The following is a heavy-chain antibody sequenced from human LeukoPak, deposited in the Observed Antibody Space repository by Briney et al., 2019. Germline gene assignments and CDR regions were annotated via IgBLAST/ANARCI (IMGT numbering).Heavy chain of an antibody. CDR2: IYYTGST. J-gene: IGHJ4*02. Sequence: SETLSLTCTVSGGSIGSYYWSWIRQPPGKGLEWVGYIYYTGSTTYNPSLKSRLTIPLDASKNQFSLKLCSVTAAGTAVYYCARHRGSYSSGLYSFDYWGQGTLVTVSS. V-gene: IGHV4-59*08. CDR3: ARHRGSYSSGLYSFDY. CDR1: GGSIGSYY. D-gene: IGHD6-19*01.